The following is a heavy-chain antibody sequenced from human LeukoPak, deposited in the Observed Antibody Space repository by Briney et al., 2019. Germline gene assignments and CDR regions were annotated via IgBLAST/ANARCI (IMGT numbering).Heavy chain of an antibody. CDR1: GGAISSGRYY. V-gene: IGHV4-31*03. CDR3: ARWPEGAEGYYYGMDV. J-gene: IGHJ6*04. CDR2: MHNNGNT. Sequence: SETLSLTCTVSGGAISSGRYYWTWIRQRPGKGLEWIGYMHNNGNTYYNPYLKSRVTMSEDMSKNQFSLKLSSVRAADAAVYYCARWPEGAEGYYYGMDVWGKGTTVTVSS.